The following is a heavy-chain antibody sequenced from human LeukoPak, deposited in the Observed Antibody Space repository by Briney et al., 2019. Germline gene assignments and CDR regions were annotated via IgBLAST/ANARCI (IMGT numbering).Heavy chain of an antibody. CDR3: AKSFPRGYYYYYRDV. CDR1: GGSFSGYY. J-gene: IGHJ6*03. V-gene: IGHV4-34*01. CDR2: INHSGST. Sequence: SETLSLTCAVYGGSFSGYYWSWIRQPPGKGLEWIGEINHSGSTNYNPSLKSRVTISVDTSKNQFSLKLSSVTAADTAVYYCAKSFPRGYYYYYRDVGGKGTTVTVSS.